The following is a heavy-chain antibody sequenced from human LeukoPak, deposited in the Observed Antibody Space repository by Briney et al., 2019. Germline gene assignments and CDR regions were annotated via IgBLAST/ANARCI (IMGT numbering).Heavy chain of an antibody. CDR3: VSFYETY. V-gene: IGHV3-74*01. D-gene: IGHD2-2*01. J-gene: IGHJ4*02. CDR2: INSDGSWT. Sequence: GGSLRLSCAASGHYWMHWVRQAPGKGLVWVSHINSDGSWTSYADSVKGRFTISKDNAKNTVYLQMNNLRAEDTAVYYCVSFYETYWGRGTLVTVSS. CDR1: GHYW.